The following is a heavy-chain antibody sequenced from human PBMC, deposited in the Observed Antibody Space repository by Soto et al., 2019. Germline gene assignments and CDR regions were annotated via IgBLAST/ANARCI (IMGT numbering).Heavy chain of an antibody. D-gene: IGHD3-3*01. CDR1: GFTFSSYS. J-gene: IGHJ6*02. Sequence: PSETLRLSCAASGFTFSSYSMNWVRQAPGKGLEWVSSISSSSSYIYYADSLKGRFTISRDNAKNSLYLQMNSLRAEDTAVYYCARTYVLEETIFGAVQYSYYYAMDVWGQGTTVTVSS. CDR3: ARTYVLEETIFGAVQYSYYYAMDV. CDR2: ISSSSSYI. V-gene: IGHV3-21*01.